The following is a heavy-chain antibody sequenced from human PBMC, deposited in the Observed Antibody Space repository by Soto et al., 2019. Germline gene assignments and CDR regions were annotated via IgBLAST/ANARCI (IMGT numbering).Heavy chain of an antibody. CDR1: GYTFLNYA. Sequence: ASVKVSCKTSGYTFLNYAIHWVRQAPGQGLEWMGWVNPSNGYTRYSENFQARLSLTRNTSANTAYMELTSLRSEDTAVYYCARRLSAFDVWGQGTVVTVSS. J-gene: IGHJ3*01. V-gene: IGHV1-3*01. CDR2: VNPSNGYT. CDR3: ARRLSAFDV.